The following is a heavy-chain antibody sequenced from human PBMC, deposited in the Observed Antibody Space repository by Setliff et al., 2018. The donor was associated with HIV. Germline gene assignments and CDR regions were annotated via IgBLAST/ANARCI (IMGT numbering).Heavy chain of an antibody. V-gene: IGHV1-18*01. D-gene: IGHD3-3*01. CDR3: ARAPSGVVIGPDY. J-gene: IGHJ4*02. CDR1: GYTFSTYA. Sequence: SVKVSCKASGYTFSTYAISWVRQAPGQGLEWMGWISTYNGNTRYAQKVQGRVTMTTDTSTSTAYMELRSLRSDDTAVYYCARAPSGVVIGPDYWGQGTLVTVSS. CDR2: ISTYNGNT.